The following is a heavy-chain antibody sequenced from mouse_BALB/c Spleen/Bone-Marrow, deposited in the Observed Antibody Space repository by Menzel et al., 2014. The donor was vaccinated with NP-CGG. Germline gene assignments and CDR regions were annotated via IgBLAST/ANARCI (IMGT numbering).Heavy chain of an antibody. V-gene: IGHV5-17*02. D-gene: IGHD2-1*01. CDR3: ARGGNFAWFAY. Sequence: EVKLVESGGGLVQPGGSRKLSCAASGFTFSSFGMHWVRQAPEKGLEWVAYISSGSSTIYYADTVKGRFTISRDNPKNTLFLQMTSLRSKDTAMYYCARGGNFAWFAYWGQGTLVTVSA. CDR1: GFTFSSFG. J-gene: IGHJ3*01. CDR2: ISSGSSTI.